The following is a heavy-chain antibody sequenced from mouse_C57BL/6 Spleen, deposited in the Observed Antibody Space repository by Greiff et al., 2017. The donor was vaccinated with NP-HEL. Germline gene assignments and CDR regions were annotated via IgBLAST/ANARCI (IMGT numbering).Heavy chain of an antibody. CDR2: IDPSDSYT. J-gene: IGHJ4*01. CDR3: ARGGYPHYYAMDY. D-gene: IGHD2-2*01. Sequence: VQLQQPGAELVKPGASVKLSCKASGYTFTSYWMQWVKQRPGQGLEWIGEIDPSDSYTNYNQKFKGKATLTVDTSSSTAYMQLSSLTSEDSAVYYCARGGYPHYYAMDYWGQGTSVTVSS. V-gene: IGHV1-50*01. CDR1: GYTFTSYW.